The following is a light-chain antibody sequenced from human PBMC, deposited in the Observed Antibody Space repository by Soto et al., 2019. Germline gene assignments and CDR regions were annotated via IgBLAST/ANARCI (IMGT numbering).Light chain of an antibody. J-gene: IGLJ2*01. CDR1: SSDVGGYNY. V-gene: IGLV2-14*01. CDR2: EVS. CDR3: SSYTGRSTQV. Sequence: QSALTQPASVSGSPGQSITISCTGTSSDVGGYNYVSWYQQHPGKAPKLMIYEVSSRPSGVSDRFSGSKSGNTASLTISGLQAEDEGDYYCSSYTGRSTQVFGGGNKLTVL.